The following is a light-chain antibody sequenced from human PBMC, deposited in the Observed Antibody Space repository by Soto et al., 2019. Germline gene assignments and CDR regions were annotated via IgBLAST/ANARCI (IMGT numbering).Light chain of an antibody. CDR1: QSISTW. Sequence: DIQMTQSPSTLSASVGDRVTITCRASQSISTWLAWYQQKPGKAPNLLIYDASTLESRVPSRFSGSGSGTEFTLTISSLQPDDFATYFCQQYGSYPYTFGRGTRLEIK. J-gene: IGKJ2*01. CDR2: DAS. V-gene: IGKV1-5*01. CDR3: QQYGSYPYT.